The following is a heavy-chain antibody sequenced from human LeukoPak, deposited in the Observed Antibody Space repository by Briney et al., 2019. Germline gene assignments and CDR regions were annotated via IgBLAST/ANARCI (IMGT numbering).Heavy chain of an antibody. CDR2: IWYDGSNK. Sequence: GRPLRLSCAASGFTFSSYGMHWVRQAPGKGLEWVAVIWYDGSNKYYADSVKGRFTISRDNSKNTLYLQMNSLRAEDTAVYYCARDQGSGYDFAFDYWGQGTLVTVSS. J-gene: IGHJ4*02. CDR3: ARDQGSGYDFAFDY. CDR1: GFTFSSYG. V-gene: IGHV3-33*01. D-gene: IGHD5-12*01.